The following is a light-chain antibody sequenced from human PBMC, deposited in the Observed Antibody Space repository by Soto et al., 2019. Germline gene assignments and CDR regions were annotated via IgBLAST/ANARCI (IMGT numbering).Light chain of an antibody. Sequence: QAVVTQPPSVSGAPGQRVTISCTGSSSNIGAGYDVHWYQQLPGTVPKLLIRGNNNRPSGVPDRFSGSKSGTSASLAITGLQAEDEADYYCQSYDSSLSGSVFGGGTKLTVL. CDR3: QSYDSSLSGSV. CDR1: SSNIGAGYD. CDR2: GNN. V-gene: IGLV1-40*01. J-gene: IGLJ3*02.